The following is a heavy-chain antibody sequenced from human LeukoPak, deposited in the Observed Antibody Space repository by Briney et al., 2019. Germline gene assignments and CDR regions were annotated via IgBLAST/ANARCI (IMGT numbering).Heavy chain of an antibody. D-gene: IGHD3-22*01. Sequence: PSETLSLTCSVSGGPIISHYWSWVRQSPGKGLEWFGYISNSGSTDYNPSLRSRVTISIDTSKNQCSLRLSSVTAADTAVYYCSRGRLGSVVFEGYYYFMDVWSKGTTVTVSS. J-gene: IGHJ6*03. CDR3: SRGRLGSVVFEGYYYFMDV. V-gene: IGHV4-59*11. CDR2: ISNSGST. CDR1: GGPIISHY.